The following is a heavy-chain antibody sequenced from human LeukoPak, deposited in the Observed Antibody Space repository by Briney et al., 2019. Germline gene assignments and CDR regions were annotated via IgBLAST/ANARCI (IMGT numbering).Heavy chain of an antibody. CDR3: ARERIFGDYLDF. V-gene: IGHV3-48*04. D-gene: IGHD3-10*02. CDR2: ISSTGNTI. Sequence: GGSLRLSCAASGFTFSSYGMSWVRQAPGKGLEWVSYISSTGNTIYYAESVKGRFTLSRDNAKNSLYLEMNSLRAEDTAVYYCARERIFGDYLDFWGQGTLVTVSS. CDR1: GFTFSSYG. J-gene: IGHJ4*02.